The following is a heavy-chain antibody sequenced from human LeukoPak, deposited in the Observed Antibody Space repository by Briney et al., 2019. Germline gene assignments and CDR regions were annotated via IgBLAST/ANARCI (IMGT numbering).Heavy chain of an antibody. Sequence: GGSLRLSCAASGFTFSSYGMHWVRQAPGKGLEWVAVIWYDGSNKYYADSVKGRFTISRDNSKNTLYLQMNSLRAEDTAVYYCARDGVGYYFDYWGQGTLVTVSS. J-gene: IGHJ4*02. D-gene: IGHD3-3*01. CDR2: IWYDGSNK. CDR1: GFTFSSYG. CDR3: ARDGVGYYFDY. V-gene: IGHV3-33*01.